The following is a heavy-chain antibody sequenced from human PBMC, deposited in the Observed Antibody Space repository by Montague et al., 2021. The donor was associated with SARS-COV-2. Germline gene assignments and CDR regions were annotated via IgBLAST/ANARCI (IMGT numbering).Heavy chain of an antibody. CDR2: MSYSGSA. CDR1: GATISSDY. Sequence: SETLSLTCTVSGATISSDYWSWIRQSPGKGLEWIGYMSYSGSATXNPSLESRVAISRDTSKNQFSLTLIPATAADTAIYYCARTSDPSNFDSTGYYGAFDVWGQGRTVIVSS. J-gene: IGHJ3*01. V-gene: IGHV4-59*01. D-gene: IGHD3-22*01. CDR3: ARTSDPSNFDSTGYYGAFDV.